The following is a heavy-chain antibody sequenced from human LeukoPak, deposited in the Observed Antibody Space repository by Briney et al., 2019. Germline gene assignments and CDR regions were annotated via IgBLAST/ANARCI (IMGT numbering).Heavy chain of an antibody. CDR3: ARDNNWNYFAAAIVV. J-gene: IGHJ4*02. CDR1: GFTFSDYA. CDR2: IKQDGSEK. Sequence: PGGSLRLSCAASGFTFSDYALGWVRQAPGKGLEWVANIKQDGSEKYYVDSVKGRFTISRDNAKNSLYLQMNSLRAKDTAVYYCARDNNWNYFAAAIVVWGQGTLVTVSS. V-gene: IGHV3-7*01. D-gene: IGHD1-7*01.